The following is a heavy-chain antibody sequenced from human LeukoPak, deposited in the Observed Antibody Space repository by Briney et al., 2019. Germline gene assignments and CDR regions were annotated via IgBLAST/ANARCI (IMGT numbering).Heavy chain of an antibody. J-gene: IGHJ6*02. CDR1: GGSISSYY. D-gene: IGHD6-6*01. CDR3: ARIPSISFYYYVMDV. CDR2: IYYSGST. V-gene: IGHV4-59*08. Sequence: PSETLSLTCTVSGGSISSYYWSWIRQPPGKGLEWIGYIYYSGSTNYNPSLKSRVTISVDTSKNQFSLKLSSVTAADTAVYYCARIPSISFYYYVMDVWGQGTTVTVSS.